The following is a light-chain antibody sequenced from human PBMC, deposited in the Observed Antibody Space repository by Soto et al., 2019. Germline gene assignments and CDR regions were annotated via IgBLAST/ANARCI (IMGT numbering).Light chain of an antibody. CDR2: KAS. J-gene: IGKJ1*01. Sequence: DIQMTQSPSTLSASVGDRVTITCRTSQSISTWLAWYQQKPGKAPKLLISKASSLESGVPSRFSGNGSGTEFTLTISSLQPDDFATYYCQQHYTYWTFGQGTKVEIK. V-gene: IGKV1-5*03. CDR3: QQHYTYWT. CDR1: QSISTW.